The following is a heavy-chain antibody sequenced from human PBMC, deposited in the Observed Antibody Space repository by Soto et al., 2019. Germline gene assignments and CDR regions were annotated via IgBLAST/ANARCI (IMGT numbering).Heavy chain of an antibody. CDR2: INPNSGGT. J-gene: IGHJ3*02. V-gene: IGHV1-2*04. Sequence: GASVKVSCKASGYTFTGYYMHWVRQAPGQGLEWMGWINPNSGGTNYAQKFRGWVTMTRDTSISTAYMKLSRLRSDDTAVYYFVRVSEGPDYYDSSGYYYRAFDIWGQGTMVIVSS. CDR1: GYTFTGYY. D-gene: IGHD3-22*01. CDR3: VRVSEGPDYYDSSGYYYRAFDI.